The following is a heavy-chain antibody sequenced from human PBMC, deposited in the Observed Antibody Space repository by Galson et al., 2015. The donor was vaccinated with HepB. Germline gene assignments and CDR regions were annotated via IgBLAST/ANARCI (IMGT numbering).Heavy chain of an antibody. J-gene: IGHJ4*02. CDR1: GFTFSNYG. CDR2: ISYDETDK. Sequence: SLRLSCAASGFTFSNYGMHWVRQTPGKGLEWMALISYDETDKYYTESVRGRITVSRDNSRNTLFLEINKLSADDTAIYYCAKEVFPRYSRPHYYDSLGQGTLVTVSS. D-gene: IGHD5-18*01. V-gene: IGHV3-30*18. CDR3: AKEVFPRYSRPHYYDS.